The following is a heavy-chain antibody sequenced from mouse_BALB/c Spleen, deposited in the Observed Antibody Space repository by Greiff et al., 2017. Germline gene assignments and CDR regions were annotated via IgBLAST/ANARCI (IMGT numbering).Heavy chain of an antibody. CDR3: ARDGWSTTVVARGDY. J-gene: IGHJ4*01. Sequence: EVQLVESGGGLVKPGGSLKLSCAASGFTFSDYYLYWVRQTPEKRLEWVATISDGGSYTYYPDSVKGRFTISRDNAKNNLYLQMSSLKSEDTAMYYCARDGWSTTVVARGDYWGQGTSVTVSS. V-gene: IGHV5-4*02. CDR2: ISDGGSYT. CDR1: GFTFSDYY. D-gene: IGHD1-1*01.